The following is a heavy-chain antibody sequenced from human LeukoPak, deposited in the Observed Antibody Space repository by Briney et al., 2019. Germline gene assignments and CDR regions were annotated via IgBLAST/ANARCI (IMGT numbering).Heavy chain of an antibody. CDR1: GGSISSYY. CDR3: ARASYDSSGYFLFDY. D-gene: IGHD3-22*01. V-gene: IGHV4-59*01. Sequence: SETLSLACTVSGGSISSYYWCWIRQPPGKGLEWIGYIYYSGSTNYNPSLKSRVTISVDTSKNQFSLKLSSVTAADTAVYYCARASYDSSGYFLFDYWGQGTLVTVSS. J-gene: IGHJ4*02. CDR2: IYYSGST.